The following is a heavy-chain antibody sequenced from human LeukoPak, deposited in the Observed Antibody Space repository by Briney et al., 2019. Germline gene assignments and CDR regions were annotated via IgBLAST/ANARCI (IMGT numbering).Heavy chain of an antibody. D-gene: IGHD3-22*01. CDR3: ARGLSYYDKDDAFDI. CDR2: ISSSSNYI. Sequence: GGSLRLSCAASGFTFSSYTMNWVRQAPGKGLEWVSSISSSSNYIYYADSMQGRFTISRDNAKNSLYLQMNNLRAEDTAVYYCARGLSYYDKDDAFDIWGQGTMVTVSS. J-gene: IGHJ3*02. CDR1: GFTFSSYT. V-gene: IGHV3-21*01.